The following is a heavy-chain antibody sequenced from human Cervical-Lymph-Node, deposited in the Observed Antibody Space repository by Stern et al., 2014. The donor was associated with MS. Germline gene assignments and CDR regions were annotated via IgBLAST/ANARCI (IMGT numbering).Heavy chain of an antibody. CDR2: ISTMFGVA. J-gene: IGHJ4*02. CDR1: GGSFSSLD. CDR3: ARHQGGIAAN. D-gene: IGHD6-13*01. Sequence: VQLVQSGAEVKKPGASVKVSCKASGGSFSSLDIRWVRQASGQRLEWLGKISTMFGVAAYAKNCQGRVSFTADESTSTAYMDLSSLRSEDTAVYYCARHQGGIAANWGQGTLVTVSS. V-gene: IGHV1-69*18.